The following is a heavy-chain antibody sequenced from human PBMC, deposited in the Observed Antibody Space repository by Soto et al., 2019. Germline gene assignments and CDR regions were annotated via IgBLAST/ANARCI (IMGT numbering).Heavy chain of an antibody. CDR1: GGSISGGRYY. CDR2: IYYSGST. D-gene: IGHD1-26*01. CDR3: ARDLEGAIWDH. V-gene: IGHV4-31*03. Sequence: SETLSLTCTVSGGSISGGRYYWSWIRQHPGKGLEWIGYIYYSGSTYYNPPLKSRVTISVDTSKNQFSLKLSSVTAADTAVYYCARDLEGAIWDHWGQGTLVTVSS. J-gene: IGHJ4*02.